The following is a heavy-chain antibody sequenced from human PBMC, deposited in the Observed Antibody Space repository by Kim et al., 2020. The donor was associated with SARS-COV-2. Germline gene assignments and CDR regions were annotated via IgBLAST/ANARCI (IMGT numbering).Heavy chain of an antibody. D-gene: IGHD3-22*01. Sequence: GSVNGRFTISRDNSKNTLYLQMNSLRAEDTAVYYCARDLYDSSGFGSPDYWGQGTLVTVSS. J-gene: IGHJ4*02. CDR3: ARDLYDSSGFGSPDY. V-gene: IGHV3-30*07.